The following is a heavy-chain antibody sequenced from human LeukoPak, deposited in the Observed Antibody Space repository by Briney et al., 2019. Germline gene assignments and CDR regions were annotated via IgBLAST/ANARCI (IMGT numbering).Heavy chain of an antibody. V-gene: IGHV4-39*07. CDR2: IYYSGST. Sequence: SETLSLTCTVSGGSISSSSYYWGWIRQPPGKGLEWIGSIYYSGSTYYNPSLKSRVTISVDTSKNQFSLKLSSVTAADTAVYYCARDLFTLGYCSSTSCYHNWFDPWGQGTLVTVSS. CDR3: ARDLFTLGYCSSTSCYHNWFDP. D-gene: IGHD2-2*01. CDR1: GGSISSSSYY. J-gene: IGHJ5*02.